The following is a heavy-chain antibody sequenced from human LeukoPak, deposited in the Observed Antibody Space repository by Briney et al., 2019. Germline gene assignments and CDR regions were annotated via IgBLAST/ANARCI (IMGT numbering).Heavy chain of an antibody. Sequence: GGSLRLSCAASGFTFDDYTMHWVRQAPGKGLEWVSLISWDGGSTYYADSVKGRFTTSRDNSKNSLYLQMNSLRTEDTALYYCAKGRDSSGYSTLDYWGQGTLVTVSS. D-gene: IGHD3-22*01. CDR2: ISWDGGST. V-gene: IGHV3-43*01. CDR3: AKGRDSSGYSTLDY. CDR1: GFTFDDYT. J-gene: IGHJ4*02.